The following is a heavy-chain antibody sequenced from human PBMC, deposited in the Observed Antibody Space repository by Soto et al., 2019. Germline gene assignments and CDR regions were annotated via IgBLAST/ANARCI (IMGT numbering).Heavy chain of an antibody. CDR1: GFTFSDYD. D-gene: IGHD1-26*01. Sequence: EVQLVESGGGLVKPGGSLRLSCAASGFTFSDYDMTWVRQAPGKGLEWVSSITSNSIYKYSADSLKGRFTISRDNAKNTLFLQINSLRAEDTAVYYCARDLSGGNYDYHGLDVWGQGTTVTVSS. CDR2: ITSNSIYK. CDR3: ARDLSGGNYDYHGLDV. J-gene: IGHJ6*02. V-gene: IGHV3-21*01.